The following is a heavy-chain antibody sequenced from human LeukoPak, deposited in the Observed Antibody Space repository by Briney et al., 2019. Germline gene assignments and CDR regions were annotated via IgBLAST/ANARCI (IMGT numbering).Heavy chain of an antibody. D-gene: IGHD2-21*01. V-gene: IGHV3-23*01. J-gene: IGHJ4*02. CDR2: ISGSGGST. Sequence: GGSLRLSCAASGFTFSSYAMSWVRQAPGKGLEWVSAISGSGGSTYYADSVKGRFTFSRDNSKNTLYLQMNSLRAEDTAVYYCAPESPYCGGDCRGDYFDYWGQGTLVTVSS. CDR3: APESPYCGGDCRGDYFDY. CDR1: GFTFSSYA.